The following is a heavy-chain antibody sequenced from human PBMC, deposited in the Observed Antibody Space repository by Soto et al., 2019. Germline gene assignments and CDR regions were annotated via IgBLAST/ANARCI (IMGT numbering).Heavy chain of an antibody. CDR3: ARVAGDWNYLEDESRDYFDN. CDR2: IYHSGST. V-gene: IGHV4-4*02. D-gene: IGHD1-7*01. CDR1: GGSISSSNW. Sequence: SETLSLTCAVSGGSISSSNWWSGVRQPPGKGLEWIGEIYHSGSTNYNPSLKSRVTISVDKSKNQFSLKLSSVTAADTAVYYCARVAGDWNYLEDESRDYFDNWGQGTLVTVSS. J-gene: IGHJ4*02.